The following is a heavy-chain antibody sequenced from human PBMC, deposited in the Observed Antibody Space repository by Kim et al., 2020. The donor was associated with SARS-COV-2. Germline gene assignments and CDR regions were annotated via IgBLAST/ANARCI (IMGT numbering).Heavy chain of an antibody. J-gene: IGHJ3*02. D-gene: IGHD3-22*01. CDR3: ARQAMYYYDSSGGAFEI. Sequence: GESLKISCKGSGYSFTSYWIGWVRQMPGKGLEWMGIIYPGDSDTRYSPSFQGQVTISADKSISTAYLQWSSLKASDTAMYYCARQAMYYYDSSGGAFEIWGQGTMVTVSS. V-gene: IGHV5-51*01. CDR1: GYSFTSYW. CDR2: IYPGDSDT.